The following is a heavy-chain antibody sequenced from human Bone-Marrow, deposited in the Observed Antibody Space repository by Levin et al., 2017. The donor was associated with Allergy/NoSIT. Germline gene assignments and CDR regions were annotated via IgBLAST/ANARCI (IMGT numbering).Heavy chain of an antibody. V-gene: IGHV3-74*01. D-gene: IGHD6-19*01. Sequence: LSLTCAVSGFTFSSSWMHWVRQAPGKGLVWVSRINSAGTRTNYADSVKGRFSISRDNAKNTLYLEMNSLSAEDTAIYYCVKDSFAVPGNVAGFDLWGQGTMVTVSS. J-gene: IGHJ3*01. CDR2: INSAGTRT. CDR3: VKDSFAVPGNVAGFDL. CDR1: GFTFSSSW.